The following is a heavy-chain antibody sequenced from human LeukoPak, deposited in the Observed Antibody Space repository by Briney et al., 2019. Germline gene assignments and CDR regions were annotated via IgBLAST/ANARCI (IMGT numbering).Heavy chain of an antibody. CDR3: ARETRGYSYGYAGYFDY. V-gene: IGHV4-34*01. CDR1: GGSFSGYY. J-gene: IGHJ4*02. D-gene: IGHD5-18*01. Sequence: SETLSLTCAVYGGSFSGYYWSWIRQPPGKGLEWIGEINHSGSTNYNPSLKSRVTISVDTSKNRFSLKLSSVTAADTAMYYCARETRGYSYGYAGYFDYWGQGTLVTVSS. CDR2: INHSGST.